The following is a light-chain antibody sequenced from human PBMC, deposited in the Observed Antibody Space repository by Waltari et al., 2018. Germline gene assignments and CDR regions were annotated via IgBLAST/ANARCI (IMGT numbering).Light chain of an antibody. CDR1: QSLVHSDGNTY. Sequence: DVVMTQSPLSLPVTLGQPASISCRSSQSLVHSDGNTYLSWFQQRPGQSPRRVIYKVSNRDYGVKDRFSGSGAGTDVTLKVSRVEAEDIEIDDCMQGIHWPRSFGQGTEVEIE. J-gene: IGKJ1*01. CDR3: MQGIHWPRS. CDR2: KVS. V-gene: IGKV2-30*02.